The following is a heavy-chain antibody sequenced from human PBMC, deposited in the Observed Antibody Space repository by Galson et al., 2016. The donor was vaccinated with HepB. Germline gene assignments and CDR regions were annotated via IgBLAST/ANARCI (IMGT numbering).Heavy chain of an antibody. CDR1: GFTFSTSA. CDR3: ARHGDMELLSDYFDY. V-gene: IGHV3-23*01. J-gene: IGHJ4*02. CDR2: ISSTSHST. D-gene: IGHD3-10*01. Sequence: SLRLSCAASGFTFSTSAMSWVRQAPGQGLEWVSAISSTSHSTYYADSVKGRFTISRDNAKNTLFLQMDSLKIDDTAVYYCARHGDMELLSDYFDYWGQGTLVTVSS.